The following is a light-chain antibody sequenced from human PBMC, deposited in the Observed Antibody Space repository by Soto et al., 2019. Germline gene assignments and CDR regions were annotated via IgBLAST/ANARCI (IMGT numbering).Light chain of an antibody. V-gene: IGLV2-14*01. CDR2: EVS. Sequence: QSALTQPASVSGSPGQSITFSCTGTSSDVGGYNFVSWYQHHPGKAPKLIIYEVSNRPSGVSNRFSASKSANTASLTISGLQAEDEADYYCSSYTNSSTLVGFGGGTKLTVL. J-gene: IGLJ2*01. CDR1: SSDVGGYNF. CDR3: SSYTNSSTLVG.